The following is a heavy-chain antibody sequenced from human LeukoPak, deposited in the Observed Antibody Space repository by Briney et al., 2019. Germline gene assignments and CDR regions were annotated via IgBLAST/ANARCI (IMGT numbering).Heavy chain of an antibody. Sequence: GGSLRLSCAASGFTFSSYGMHWVRQAPGKGLQWVAVIWYDGSNKYYADSVKGRFTISRDNSKNTLYLQMNSLRAEDTAVYHCARQLMSGRRRMDVRGQGTTVTVSS. CDR3: ARQLMSGRRRMDV. V-gene: IGHV3-33*01. CDR2: IWYDGSNK. J-gene: IGHJ6*02. CDR1: GFTFSSYG. D-gene: IGHD6-25*01.